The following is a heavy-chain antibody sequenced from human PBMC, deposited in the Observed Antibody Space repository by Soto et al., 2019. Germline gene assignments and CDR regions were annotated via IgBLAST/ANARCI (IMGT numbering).Heavy chain of an antibody. Sequence: EVQLLQSGGHLVQPGGSLRLSCVASGFTFSTCGMTWVRQAPGKGLVWVSTISGSGGHTYYADSVKGRFTISRDNPKNTLYLQMKTLRVEDTAVYYCGRLSDYDSGPFDYWGQGTLVTVSS. CDR1: GFTFSTCG. J-gene: IGHJ4*02. CDR3: GRLSDYDSGPFDY. CDR2: ISGSGGHT. V-gene: IGHV3-23*01. D-gene: IGHD5-12*01.